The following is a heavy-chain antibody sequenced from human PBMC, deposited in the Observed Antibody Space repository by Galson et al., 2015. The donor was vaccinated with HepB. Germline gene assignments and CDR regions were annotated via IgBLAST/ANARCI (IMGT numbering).Heavy chain of an antibody. J-gene: IGHJ3*02. CDR1: GFTFSSYA. CDR2: ISYDGSNK. Sequence: SLRLSCAASGFTFSSYAMHWVRQAPGKGLEWVAVISYDGSNKYYADSVKGRLTISRDNSKNTLYLQMNSLRAEDTAVYYCARVSRGNIDAFDIWGQGTMVTVSS. CDR3: ARVSRGNIDAFDI. D-gene: IGHD1-14*01. V-gene: IGHV3-30-3*01.